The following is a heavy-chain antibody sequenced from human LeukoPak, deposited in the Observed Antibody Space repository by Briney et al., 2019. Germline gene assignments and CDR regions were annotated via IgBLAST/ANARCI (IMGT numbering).Heavy chain of an antibody. CDR2: FYYSGTI. V-gene: IGHV4-59*08. CDR3: AIGHSYGLDY. CDR1: GGSIRSYY. D-gene: IGHD5-18*01. Sequence: PSETLSLTCTASGGSIRSYYWSWIRQPPGKGLEWIGYFYYSGTINYSPSLKSRVTISVDRSKNQFSLKLSSVTAADTAVYYCAIGHSYGLDYWGQGTLVTVSS. J-gene: IGHJ4*02.